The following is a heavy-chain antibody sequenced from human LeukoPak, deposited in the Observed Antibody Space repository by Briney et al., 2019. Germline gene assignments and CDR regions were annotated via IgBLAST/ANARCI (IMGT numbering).Heavy chain of an antibody. D-gene: IGHD1-26*01. CDR1: GVSISSSSYY. CDR3: ARQVYTGSYYGDY. CDR2: IYYSGNT. Sequence: TPSETLSLTCTVSGVSISSSSYYWGWIRQSPGKGLEWIGGIYYSGNTYCNPSLESRVSISVDTSRNQFSLKLSSVTAADTAVYYCARQVYTGSYYGDYWGQGTLVTVSS. J-gene: IGHJ4*02. V-gene: IGHV4-39*01.